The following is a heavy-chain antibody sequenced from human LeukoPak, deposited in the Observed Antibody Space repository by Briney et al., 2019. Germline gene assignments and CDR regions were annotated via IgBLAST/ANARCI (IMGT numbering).Heavy chain of an antibody. D-gene: IGHD3-3*01. J-gene: IGHJ4*02. CDR3: ARGYYDFHNCYSSFYFDC. CDR2: VYYSGST. V-gene: IGHV4-39*07. Sequence: PSETLSLTCTVSGGSISSTYYYWGWIRQPPGKGLEWVGSVYYSGSTYYCPSLSSRVTISGDTSKTQFSLKLSSVTAADTAMYFCARGYYDFHNCYSSFYFDCWGPGALVTVSS. CDR1: GGSISSTYYY.